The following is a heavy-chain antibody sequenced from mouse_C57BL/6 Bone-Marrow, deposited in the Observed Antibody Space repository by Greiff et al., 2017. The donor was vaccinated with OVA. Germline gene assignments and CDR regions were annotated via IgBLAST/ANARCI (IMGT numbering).Heavy chain of an antibody. CDR2: IYPRSGNT. D-gene: IGHD2-3*01. V-gene: IGHV1-81*01. CDR1: GYTFTSYG. Sequence: VKLQESGAELARPGASVKLSCKASGYTFTSYGISWVKQRTGQGLEWIGEIYPRSGNTYYNEKFKGKATLTADKSSSTAYMELRSLTSEDSAVYFCARDGYYFPMDYWGQGTSVTVSS. J-gene: IGHJ4*01. CDR3: ARDGYYFPMDY.